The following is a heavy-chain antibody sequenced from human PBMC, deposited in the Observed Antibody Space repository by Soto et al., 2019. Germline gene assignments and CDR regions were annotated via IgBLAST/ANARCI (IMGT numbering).Heavy chain of an antibody. D-gene: IGHD3-3*01. J-gene: IGHJ6*02. CDR1: AMTYRRRA. CDR2: ITASGGDS. Sequence: GRTRRLPWVAGAMTYRRRAMSLVRQDPGEGLGSLPTITASGGDSKYSDSVSGRSTISRDNSKNMLSLQMSSLRAEDSAAYYCARRSKDSYPGRRIFHVSGQGTTVTVSS. V-gene: IGHV3-23*01. CDR3: ARRSKDSYPGRRIFHV.